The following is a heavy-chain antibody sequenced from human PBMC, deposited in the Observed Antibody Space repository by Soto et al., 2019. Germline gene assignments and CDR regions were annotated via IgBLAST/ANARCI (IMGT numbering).Heavy chain of an antibody. CDR2: IYWDDDK. CDR3: AHSRESGQQLGQSANFDY. CDR1: GFSLSTSGVG. D-gene: IGHD6-13*01. Sequence: SGPPLVNPTQTLTLTCTFSGFSLSTSGVGVRWMRQHPGKALEWLALIYWDDDKRYSPSLKSRLTITKDTSKNQVVLTMTNMDPVDTATYYCAHSRESGQQLGQSANFDYWGQGTLVTVSS. J-gene: IGHJ4*02. V-gene: IGHV2-5*02.